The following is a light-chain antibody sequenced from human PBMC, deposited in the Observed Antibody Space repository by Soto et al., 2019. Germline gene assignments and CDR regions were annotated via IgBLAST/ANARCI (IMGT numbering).Light chain of an antibody. Sequence: QSALTQPASVSGSPGQSITISCTGISSDVGAYNYVSWYQQHPGKAPSLMIYDVTNRPSGVSNRFSGSKSGNTASLTISGLQAEDEADYYCSSYTRTSTYVFGAGTKVTVL. J-gene: IGLJ1*01. CDR3: SSYTRTSTYV. V-gene: IGLV2-14*01. CDR1: SSDVGAYNY. CDR2: DVT.